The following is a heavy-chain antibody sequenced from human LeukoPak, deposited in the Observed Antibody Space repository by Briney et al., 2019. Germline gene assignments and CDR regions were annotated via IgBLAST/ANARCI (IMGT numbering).Heavy chain of an antibody. CDR1: GFTFSSYA. CDR3: ASFPIARGTHGVFDY. CDR2: ISYDGSNK. D-gene: IGHD3-10*01. V-gene: IGHV3-30*04. J-gene: IGHJ4*02. Sequence: GGSLRLSCAASGFTFSSYAMHWVRQAPGKGLEWVAVISYDGSNKYYADSVKGRFTISRDNSKNTLYLQMNSLRAEDTAVYYCASFPIARGTHGVFDYWGQGTLVTVSS.